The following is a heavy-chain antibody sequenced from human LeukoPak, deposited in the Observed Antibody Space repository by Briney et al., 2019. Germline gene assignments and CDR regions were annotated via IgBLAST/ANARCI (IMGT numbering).Heavy chain of an antibody. CDR3: AREYRSSWYLNWFDP. V-gene: IGHV4-38-2*02. D-gene: IGHD6-13*01. CDR2: IYNSGST. J-gene: IGHJ5*02. CDR1: GYSISSGYY. Sequence: SETLSLTCTVSGYSISSGYYWGWIRQSPGKGLEWIGSIYNSGSTYYNPSLKSRVTISIDTSKNQFSLKLSSVTAADTAVYYCAREYRSSWYLNWFDPWGQGTLVTVSS.